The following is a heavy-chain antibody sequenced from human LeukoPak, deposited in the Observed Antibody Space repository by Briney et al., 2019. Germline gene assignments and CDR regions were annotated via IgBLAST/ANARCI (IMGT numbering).Heavy chain of an antibody. Sequence: GGSLRLSCAASGFTFSSHAMSWVRQAPGKGLELVSSISGSGDRTYYADSVKGRLTISRDNSKKTVYVQVNSLRADDTAVYYCVRKVIVATNYFDLWGQGTLVTVSS. CDR1: GFTFSSHA. CDR3: VRKVIVATNYFDL. V-gene: IGHV3-23*01. CDR2: ISGSGDRT. J-gene: IGHJ4*02. D-gene: IGHD2-15*01.